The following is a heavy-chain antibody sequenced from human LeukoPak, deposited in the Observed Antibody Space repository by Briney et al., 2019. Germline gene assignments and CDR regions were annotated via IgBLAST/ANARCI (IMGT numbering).Heavy chain of an antibody. V-gene: IGHV1-24*01. Sequence: ASVKVSCKVSGYTLTDLSMHWLRQAPGKGLEWLGGFDPEDGETIYAQKFQGRVTVAEDTSTDTAYMELSSLRSEDTAAYYCATDIPRRVRGVVYSSFGMDVWGQGTTVTVSS. CDR1: GYTLTDLS. CDR3: ATDIPRRVRGVVYSSFGMDV. D-gene: IGHD3-10*01. CDR2: FDPEDGET. J-gene: IGHJ6*02.